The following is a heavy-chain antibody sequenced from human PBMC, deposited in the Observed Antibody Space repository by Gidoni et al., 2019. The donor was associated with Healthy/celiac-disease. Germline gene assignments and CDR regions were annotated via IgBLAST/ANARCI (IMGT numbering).Heavy chain of an antibody. V-gene: IGHV3-53*01. CDR3: ASSLGEFLEWPYNWYCDL. CDR1: GFTVSSNY. D-gene: IGHD3-16*01. CDR2: IYSGGST. J-gene: IGHJ2*01. Sequence: EVQLVESGGGLIQPGGSLRLSCAASGFTVSSNYMSWVRQAPGKGLEWGPGIYSGGSTYYADSVKGRFTISRDKSKTTLYLKMNSVRAENTAVYYCASSLGEFLEWPYNWYCDLWGRGTLVTVSS.